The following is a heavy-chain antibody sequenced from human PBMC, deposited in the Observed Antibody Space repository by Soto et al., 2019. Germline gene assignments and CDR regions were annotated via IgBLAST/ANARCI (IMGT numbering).Heavy chain of an antibody. V-gene: IGHV3-74*01. CDR2: INSDGSST. CDR1: GFTFSSYW. J-gene: IGHJ5*02. CDR3: AREYTMVRGVYYTTYNWFDP. D-gene: IGHD3-10*01. Sequence: PGGSLRLSCAASGFTFSSYWMHWVRQAPGKGLVWVSRINSDGSSTSYADSVKGRFTISRDNAKNTLYLQMNSLRAEDTAVYYCAREYTMVRGVYYTTYNWFDPWGQGTLVTVSS.